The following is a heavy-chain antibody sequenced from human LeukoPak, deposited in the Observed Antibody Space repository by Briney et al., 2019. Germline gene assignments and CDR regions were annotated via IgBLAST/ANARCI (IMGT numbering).Heavy chain of an antibody. Sequence: SETLSLTCTVSNGSISSRSYYWGWIRQSPGKGLEWIGSMYYSGSTYYKRSLKSRVTISGDTSKNQFSLKLSSVTAADTAVYYCARGPPRYTSYWGQGALVIVSS. CDR1: NGSISSRSYY. D-gene: IGHD5-18*01. CDR2: MYYSGST. V-gene: IGHV4-39*07. CDR3: ARGPPRYTSY. J-gene: IGHJ4*02.